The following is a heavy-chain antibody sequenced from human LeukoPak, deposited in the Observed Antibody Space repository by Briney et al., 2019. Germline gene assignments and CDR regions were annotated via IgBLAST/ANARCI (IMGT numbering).Heavy chain of an antibody. V-gene: IGHV4-4*07. Sequence: SETLSLTCTVSGGSISSYYWSWIRQPAGKGLEWIGRIYTSGSTNYNPSLKRRVTMSVDTSKNQFSLKLSSVTAADTAVYYCARSTTVVTSGAFDIWGQGTMVTVSS. D-gene: IGHD4-23*01. CDR1: GGSISSYY. CDR3: ARSTTVVTSGAFDI. J-gene: IGHJ3*02. CDR2: IYTSGST.